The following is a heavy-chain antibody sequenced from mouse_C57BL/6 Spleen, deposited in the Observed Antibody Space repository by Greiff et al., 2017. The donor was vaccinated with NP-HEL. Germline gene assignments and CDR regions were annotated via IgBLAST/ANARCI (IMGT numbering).Heavy chain of an antibody. J-gene: IGHJ2*01. CDR1: GYTFTSYW. CDR2: IHPNSGST. D-gene: IGHD1-1*01. V-gene: IGHV1-64*01. Sequence: QVQLQQPGAELVKPGASVKLSCKASGYTFTSYWMHWVKQRPGQGLEWIGMIHPNSGSTNYNEKFKSKATLTVDKSSSTAYMQLSSLTSEDSAVYYCARAGYYGSSDFDYGGQGTTLTVSS. CDR3: ARAGYYGSSDFDY.